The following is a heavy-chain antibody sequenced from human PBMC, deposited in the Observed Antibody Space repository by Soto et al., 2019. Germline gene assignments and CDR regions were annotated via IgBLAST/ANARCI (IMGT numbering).Heavy chain of an antibody. D-gene: IGHD5-18*01. CDR2: ISYDGSDK. CDR3: ARDRDTAIVYYYYGMDV. CDR1: GFTFSSYA. V-gene: IGHV3-30-3*01. J-gene: IGHJ6*02. Sequence: GGSLRLSCAASGFTFSSYAMHWVRQAPGKGLEWVAVISYDGSDKYYADSVKGRFTISRDNSKNTLYLQMNSLRAEDTAVYYCARDRDTAIVYYYYGMDVWGQGTTVTVSS.